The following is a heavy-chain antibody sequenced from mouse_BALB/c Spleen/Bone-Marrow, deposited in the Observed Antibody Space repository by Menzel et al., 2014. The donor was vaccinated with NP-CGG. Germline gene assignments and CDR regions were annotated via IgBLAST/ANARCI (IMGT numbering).Heavy chain of an antibody. Sequence: QVQLQQSGAELAKPGASVKMSCKASGYTFTSYWMHWVKQKPGQGLEWIGYINPSTTYSAYNQKSKDKATLTADKSSSTAYMQLSSLTSEDSAVYYGALYYRYDYCDYWGQGTTLTVSS. D-gene: IGHD2-14*01. CDR1: GYTFTSYW. V-gene: IGHV1-7*01. CDR3: ALYYRYDYCDY. J-gene: IGHJ2*01. CDR2: INPSTTYS.